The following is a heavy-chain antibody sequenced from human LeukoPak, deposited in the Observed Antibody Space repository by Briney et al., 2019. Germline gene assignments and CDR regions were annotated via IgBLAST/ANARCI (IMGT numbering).Heavy chain of an antibody. CDR2: ISGSGGST. V-gene: IGHV3-23*01. CDR3: AKVSYYYDSSGYYYFDY. J-gene: IGHJ4*02. Sequence: GGSLRLSCAASGFTFSSYAMSWVRQAPGKGLEWVSAISGSGGSTYYADSVKGRFTISRDNSKNTLYLQMSSLRAEDTAVYYCAKVSYYYDSSGYYYFDYWGQGTLVTVSS. CDR1: GFTFSSYA. D-gene: IGHD3-22*01.